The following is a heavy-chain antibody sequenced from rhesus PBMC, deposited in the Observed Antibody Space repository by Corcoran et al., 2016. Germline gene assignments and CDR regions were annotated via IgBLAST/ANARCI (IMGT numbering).Heavy chain of an antibody. D-gene: IGHD4-29*01. J-gene: IGHJ4*01. CDR2: TNPYKGNT. V-gene: IGHV1S2*01. CDR1: GYTFTDYY. Sequence: QVQLVQSGAEVKKPGSSVKVSCKASGYTFTDYYMHWVRQATRQGLEWMERTNPYKGNTTYAQKFQGRVTMPSDTSTSTAYMELSSLRSEDTAVYYCARSYGSSYWVDYWGQGVLVTVSS. CDR3: ARSYGSSYWVDY.